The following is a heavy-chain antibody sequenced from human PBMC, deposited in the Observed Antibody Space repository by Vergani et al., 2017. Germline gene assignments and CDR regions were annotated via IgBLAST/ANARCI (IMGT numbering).Heavy chain of an antibody. CDR2: IYTSGAT. J-gene: IGHJ3*01. CDR3: ARDGGEYDKDALDV. CDR1: GGSFSTGGQS. V-gene: IGHV4-61*02. D-gene: IGHD2-21*01. Sequence: QVQLQESGPGLVKPSQTLSLTCTVSGGSFSTGGQSWTWLRQSAGKGLEWIGRIYTSGATNYNPSLRSRAIMSVDAYKKQFSLKLSSGTAADTAVYYCARDGGEYDKDALDVWGQGTKVTVTS.